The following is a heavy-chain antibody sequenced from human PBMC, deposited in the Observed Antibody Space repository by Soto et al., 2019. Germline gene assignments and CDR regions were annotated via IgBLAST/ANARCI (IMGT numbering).Heavy chain of an antibody. J-gene: IGHJ4*02. CDR3: TRHGDCSGGSCYSPYSPN. CDR2: IRSKANSYAT. Sequence: EVQLVESGGGLVQPGGSLKLSCAASGFTFSGSAMHWVRQASGKGLEWVGRIRSKANSYATAYAASVKGRFTISRDDSKHTAYLQMNSLKTEDTAVYYCTRHGDCSGGSCYSPYSPNWGQGTLVTVSS. CDR1: GFTFSGSA. V-gene: IGHV3-73*02. D-gene: IGHD2-15*01.